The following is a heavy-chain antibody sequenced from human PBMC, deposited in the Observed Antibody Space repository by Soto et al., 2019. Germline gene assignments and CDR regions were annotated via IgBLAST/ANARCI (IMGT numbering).Heavy chain of an antibody. CDR2: IIPILGIA. CDR1: VCRFSIYT. CDR3: ARWPYSSEPEASY. J-gene: IGHJ4*02. Sequence: GASVKVSCESSVCRFSIYTMMCVRQAPGQGLEWMGRIIPILGIANYAQKFQGRVTITADKSTSTAYMELSSLRSEDTAVYYCARWPYSSEPEASYWGQGTLVTVSS. D-gene: IGHD6-25*01. V-gene: IGHV1-69*02.